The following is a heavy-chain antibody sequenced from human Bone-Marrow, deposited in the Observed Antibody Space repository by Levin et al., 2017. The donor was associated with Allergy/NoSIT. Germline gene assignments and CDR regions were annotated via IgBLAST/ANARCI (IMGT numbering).Heavy chain of an antibody. J-gene: IGHJ6*02. CDR3: ARGGRANVIGASMDV. V-gene: IGHV3-21*01. Sequence: GGSLRLSCAASGFIFGAHSMTWVRQAPGKGLEWVSSITSSGVFIYYGDSVKGRFTISRDNAKKTLYLQMNSLRAEDRAVYYCARGGRANVIGASMDVWGQGTTVTVSS. D-gene: IGHD3-16*01. CDR1: GFIFGAHS. CDR2: ITSSGVFI.